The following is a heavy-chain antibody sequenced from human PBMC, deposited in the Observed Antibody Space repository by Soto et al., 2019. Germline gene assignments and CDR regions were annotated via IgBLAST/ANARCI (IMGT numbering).Heavy chain of an antibody. J-gene: IGHJ5*02. CDR3: ARISHSSSSVRYKCLDP. Sequence: SETLSLTCTVSGGSISSYYWSWIRQPPGKGLEWIGYIYYSGSTNYNPSLKSRVTISVDTSKNQFSLKLSSVTAADTAVYYCARISHSSSSVRYKCLDPWGQGPLVTVSS. CDR2: IYYSGST. V-gene: IGHV4-59*08. D-gene: IGHD6-6*01. CDR1: GGSISSYY.